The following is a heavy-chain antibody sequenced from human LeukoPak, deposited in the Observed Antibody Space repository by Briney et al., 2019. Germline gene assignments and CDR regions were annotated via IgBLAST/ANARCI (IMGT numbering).Heavy chain of an antibody. Sequence: MASETLSLTCTVSGGSISSSSYYWGWIRQPPGKGLEWIGSIYYSGSTYYNPSLKSRVTISVDTSKNQFSLKLSSVTAADTAVYYCARMKDDYGPGTFDYWGQGTLVTVSS. D-gene: IGHD3-16*01. J-gene: IGHJ4*02. V-gene: IGHV4-39*01. CDR1: GGSISSSSYY. CDR2: IYYSGST. CDR3: ARMKDDYGPGTFDY.